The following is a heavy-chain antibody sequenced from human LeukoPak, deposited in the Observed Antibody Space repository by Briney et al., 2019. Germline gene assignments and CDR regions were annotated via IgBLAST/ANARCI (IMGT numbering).Heavy chain of an antibody. CDR2: INSDGSST. CDR1: GFTFSSYW. V-gene: IGHV3-74*01. J-gene: IGHJ4*02. Sequence: GGSLRLSCAASGFTFSSYWMHWVRQAPGKGLVWVSRINSDGSSTSYADSVKGRFTISRDNAKNTLYLQMNSLRAEDTAVYYYARVANPDERLWFGELWTRKNRQFDYWGQGTLVTVSS. CDR3: ARVANPDERLWFGELWTRKNRQFDY. D-gene: IGHD3-10*01.